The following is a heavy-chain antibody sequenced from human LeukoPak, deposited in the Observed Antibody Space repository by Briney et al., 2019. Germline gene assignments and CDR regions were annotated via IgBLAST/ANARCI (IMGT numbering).Heavy chain of an antibody. CDR1: GFSFSSYG. Sequence: ASVKVSFKASGFSFSSYGFSWVRQAPGQGLEWMGGSSAYNGKTNNAQKFQGRVTMTTDTSTTTVYMDLRSLRSDDTAVYFCARGGALTSFDSWGQGTLITVSS. CDR3: ARGGALTSFDS. V-gene: IGHV1-18*01. D-gene: IGHD1-26*01. J-gene: IGHJ4*02. CDR2: SSAYNGKT.